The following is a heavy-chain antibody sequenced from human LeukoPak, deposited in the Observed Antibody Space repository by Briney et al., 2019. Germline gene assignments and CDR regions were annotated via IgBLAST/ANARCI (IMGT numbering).Heavy chain of an antibody. CDR1: GFTFSSYW. V-gene: IGHV3-74*01. D-gene: IGHD3-22*01. CDR3: PRAPSEIGGYYPEYFRH. J-gene: IGHJ1*01. Sequence: PGGSLRLSCAASGFTFSSYWMHWVRQAPGKGLVWVSPIKSDGSTNYSASVKGRFTISSDNTKNNLSLQMNSMITDDTAVYYCPRAPSEIGGYYPEYFRHWGQGTLGTVSS. CDR2: IKSDGST.